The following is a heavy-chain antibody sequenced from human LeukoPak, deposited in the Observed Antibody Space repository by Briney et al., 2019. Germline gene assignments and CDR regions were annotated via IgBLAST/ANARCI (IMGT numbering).Heavy chain of an antibody. CDR3: ASSYGDYVGDYYYYYMDV. J-gene: IGHJ6*03. CDR2: TYYRSKWYN. D-gene: IGHD4-17*01. V-gene: IGHV6-1*01. CDR1: GDSLSSNSAA. Sequence: SQTLSLTCAISGDSLSSNSAAWNWIRQSPSRGLEWLGRTYYRSKWYNDYAVSVKSRITINPDTSKNQFSLQLNSVTPEDTAVYYCASSYGDYVGDYYYYYMDVWGKGTTVTVSS.